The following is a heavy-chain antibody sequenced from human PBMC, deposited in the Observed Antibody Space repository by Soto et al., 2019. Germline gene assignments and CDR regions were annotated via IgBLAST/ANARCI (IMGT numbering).Heavy chain of an antibody. V-gene: IGHV1-69*01. CDR3: AASDSSSGQHAY. D-gene: IGHD6-13*01. CDR1: GDSFSSYA. J-gene: IGHJ4*02. Sequence: QVQLVQSGAELKKPGSSVRVSCKISGDSFSSYAISWVRQAPGEGLEWVGGIIPIFETANYAQKFQGRVTIPAVESTTTAYMEVTRLRPEDTAIFYCAASDSSSGQHAYWGQGTLITVSS. CDR2: IIPIFETA.